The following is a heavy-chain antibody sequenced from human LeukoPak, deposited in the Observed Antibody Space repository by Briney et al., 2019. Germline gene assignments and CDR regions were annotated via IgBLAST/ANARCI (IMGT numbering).Heavy chain of an antibody. D-gene: IGHD3-10*01. CDR3: AGGGSGTFGAFDI. J-gene: IGHJ3*02. CDR1: GFTFSSYG. Sequence: SGGSLRLSCAASGFTFSSYGMSWVRQAPGKGLEWVSSINGGGGSTYYADSVKGRFTISRDNAKNSLYLQMNSLRAEDTALYYCAGGGSGTFGAFDIWGQGTMVTVSS. CDR2: INGGGGST. V-gene: IGHV3-23*01.